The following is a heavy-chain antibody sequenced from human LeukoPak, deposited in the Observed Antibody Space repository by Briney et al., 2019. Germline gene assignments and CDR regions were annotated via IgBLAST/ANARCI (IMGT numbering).Heavy chain of an antibody. CDR1: GGSISSGSYY. D-gene: IGHD1-14*01. V-gene: IGHV4-39*07. CDR3: AGAPEYGLYYFDY. CDR2: SYYSGST. J-gene: IGHJ4*02. Sequence: SETLSLTCTVSGGSISSGSYYWGWIRQPPGKGLEWIGNSYYSGSTYYNPSLKRRVSLSVDTSKTRFSLTLTSVTAADTAVYYCAGAPEYGLYYFDYWGPGPLVTVSS.